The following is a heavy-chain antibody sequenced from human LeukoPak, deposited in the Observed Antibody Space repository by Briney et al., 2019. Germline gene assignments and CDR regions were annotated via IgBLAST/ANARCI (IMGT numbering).Heavy chain of an antibody. CDR3: ARGIDSGWYVLLDY. CDR2: IIPIFGTA. Sequence: SVKVSCKASGGTFSSYAISWVRQAPGQGLEWMGGIIPIFGTANYAQKSQGRVTITADESTSTAYMELSSLRSEDTAVYYCARGIDSGWYVLLDYWGQGTLVTVSS. CDR1: GGTFSSYA. D-gene: IGHD6-19*01. V-gene: IGHV1-69*13. J-gene: IGHJ4*02.